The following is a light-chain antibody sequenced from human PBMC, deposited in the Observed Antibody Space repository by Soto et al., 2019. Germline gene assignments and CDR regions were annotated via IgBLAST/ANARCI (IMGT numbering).Light chain of an antibody. V-gene: IGKV3-20*01. CDR2: GAS. Sequence: EIVLTQSPGTLSLSPGERATLSCRASQSLTSNYLAWYQQKPGQAPGLLIFGASSRATGIPDRFGGSGSGTDFTLTISRLEPEDFAVYYCQQYGGSPGTFGQGTKVEI. CDR1: QSLTSNY. CDR3: QQYGGSPGT. J-gene: IGKJ1*01.